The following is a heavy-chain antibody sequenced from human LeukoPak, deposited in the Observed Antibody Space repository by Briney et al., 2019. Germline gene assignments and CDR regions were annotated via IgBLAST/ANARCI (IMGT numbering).Heavy chain of an antibody. D-gene: IGHD3-3*01. CDR2: IYSGGST. CDR1: GFTVSSNY. CDR3: ARGGFLEWLYGMDV. J-gene: IGHJ6*02. Sequence: GGSLRLSCAASGFTVSSNYMSWVRQAPGKGLEWVSVIYSGGSTYYADSVKGRFTISRDNSKNTLYLQMNSLRAEDTAVYYCARGGFLEWLYGMDVWGQATTVTVSS. V-gene: IGHV3-66*02.